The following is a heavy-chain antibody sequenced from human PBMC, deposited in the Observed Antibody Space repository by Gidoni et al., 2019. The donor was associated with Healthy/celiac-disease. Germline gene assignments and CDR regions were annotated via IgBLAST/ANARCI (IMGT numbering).Heavy chain of an antibody. J-gene: IGHJ4*02. V-gene: IGHV3-64D*06. Sequence: EVQLVESGGGLVQPGGSLRLSCSASGFPFSSYAMPWVRQAPGKGLEYVSAISSNGGSTDYADSVKGRFTISRDNSKNTLYLQMSSLRAEDTAVYYCVKVSQMMWGPDYWGQGTLVTVSS. D-gene: IGHD1-26*01. CDR2: ISSNGGST. CDR1: GFPFSSYA. CDR3: VKVSQMMWGPDY.